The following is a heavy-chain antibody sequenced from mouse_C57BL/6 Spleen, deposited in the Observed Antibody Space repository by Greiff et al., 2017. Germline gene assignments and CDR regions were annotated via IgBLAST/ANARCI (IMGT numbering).Heavy chain of an antibody. Sequence: QVQLQQPGAELVRPGSSVKLSCKASGYTFTSYWMHWVKQRPIQGLEWIGNIDPSDSETHYNQKFKDKATLTVDKSSSTAYMQLSSLTSEDSAVYYCARSWDYNGSRTLFGYWGQGTLVTVAA. V-gene: IGHV1-52*01. CDR3: ARSWDYNGSRTLFGY. CDR2: IDPSDSET. CDR1: GYTFTSYW. D-gene: IGHD1-1*01. J-gene: IGHJ3*01.